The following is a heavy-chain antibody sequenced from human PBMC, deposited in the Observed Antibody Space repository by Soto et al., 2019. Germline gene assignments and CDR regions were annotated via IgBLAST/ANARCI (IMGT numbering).Heavy chain of an antibody. CDR3: ARVASVSAPWGLVDY. V-gene: IGHV4-30-4*01. Sequence: QLQLQESGPGLVKPSQTLSLTCTISGGSISSGDYYWSWIRQPPGKGLEWIGCIYYSGSTYYNPSLKSRVTISIATSKNQFSLKLSSVTAADTAVYYCARVASVSAPWGLVDYWGQGTLVTVSS. D-gene: IGHD1-20*01. CDR2: IYYSGST. CDR1: GGSISSGDYY. J-gene: IGHJ4*02.